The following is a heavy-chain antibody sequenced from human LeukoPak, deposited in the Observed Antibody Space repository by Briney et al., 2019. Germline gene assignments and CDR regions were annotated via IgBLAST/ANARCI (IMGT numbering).Heavy chain of an antibody. CDR1: GGTFSSYA. CDR3: ARGHCSSTSCYTRDYFDY. J-gene: IGHJ4*02. D-gene: IGHD2-2*02. V-gene: IGHV1-69*05. CDR2: IIPIFGTA. Sequence: SVKVSCEASGGTFSSYAISWVRQAPGQGLEWMGGIIPIFGTANYAQKFQGRVAITTDESTSTAYMELSSLRSEDTAVYYCARGHCSSTSCYTRDYFDYWGQGTLVTVSS.